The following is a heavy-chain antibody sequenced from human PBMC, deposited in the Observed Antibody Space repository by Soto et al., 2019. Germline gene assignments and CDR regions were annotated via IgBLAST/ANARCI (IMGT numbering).Heavy chain of an antibody. D-gene: IGHD7-27*01. J-gene: IGHJ4*02. CDR2: INAGYGNT. Sequence: ASVKVSCKASGYTFGSYAMHWVRQAPGQRLEWMGWINAGYGNTKSSQKFQDRVTISRDTSASTAYMELTSLRSKDTAVYYCARDTGDGTFDFWGQGTLVTVSS. CDR3: ARDTGDGTFDF. V-gene: IGHV1-3*01. CDR1: GYTFGSYA.